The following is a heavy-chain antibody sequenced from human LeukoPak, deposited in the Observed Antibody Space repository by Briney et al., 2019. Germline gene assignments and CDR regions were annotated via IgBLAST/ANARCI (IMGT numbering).Heavy chain of an antibody. J-gene: IGHJ4*02. CDR3: ARDPPYSV. CDR2: IKQDGSEK. D-gene: IGHD2-21*01. CDR1: GFTVSSNY. Sequence: GGSLRLSCAASGFTVSSNYMSWVRQAPGKGLEWVANIKQDGSEKYYVDSVKGRFTISRDNAKNSLYLQMNSLRAEDTAVYYCARDPPYSVWGQGTLVTVSS. V-gene: IGHV3-7*01.